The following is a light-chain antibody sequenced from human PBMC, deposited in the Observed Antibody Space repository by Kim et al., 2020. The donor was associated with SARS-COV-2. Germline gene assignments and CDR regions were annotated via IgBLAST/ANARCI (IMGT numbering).Light chain of an antibody. J-gene: IGLJ2*01. CDR3: NSRDSSGNHLV. Sequence: ALGQTVRITCQGDSLRSYYASWYQQKPGQAPVLVIYGKNNRPSGIPDRFSGSSSGNTASLTITGAQAEDEAEYYCNSRDSSGNHLVFGGGTKLTVL. V-gene: IGLV3-19*01. CDR2: GKN. CDR1: SLRSYY.